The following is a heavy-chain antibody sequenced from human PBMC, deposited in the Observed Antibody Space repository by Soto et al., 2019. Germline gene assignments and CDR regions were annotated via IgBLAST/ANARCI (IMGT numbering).Heavy chain of an antibody. D-gene: IGHD6-19*01. J-gene: IGHJ5*02. CDR2: IYYSGST. Sequence: SETLSLTCTVSGGSISSSSYYWGWIRQPPGKGLEWIGSIYYSGSTYYNPSLKSRVTISVDTSKNQFSLKLSSVTAADTAVYYCARRGAIAVAGISFDPWGQGTLVTVSS. CDR1: GGSISSSSYY. V-gene: IGHV4-39*01. CDR3: ARRGAIAVAGISFDP.